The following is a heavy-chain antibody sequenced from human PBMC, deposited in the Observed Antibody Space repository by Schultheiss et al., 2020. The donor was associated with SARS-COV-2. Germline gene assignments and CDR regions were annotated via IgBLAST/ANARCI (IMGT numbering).Heavy chain of an antibody. Sequence: ESLKISCTVSGGSISSYYWSWIRQPPGKGLEWIGYIYYSGSTNYNPSLKSRVTISVDTSKNQFSLKLSSVTAADTAVYYCARVISVDEWFGEFNYGMDVWGQGTTVTVSS. CDR3: ARVISVDEWFGEFNYGMDV. CDR2: IYYSGST. V-gene: IGHV4-59*12. D-gene: IGHD3-10*01. J-gene: IGHJ6*02. CDR1: GGSISSYY.